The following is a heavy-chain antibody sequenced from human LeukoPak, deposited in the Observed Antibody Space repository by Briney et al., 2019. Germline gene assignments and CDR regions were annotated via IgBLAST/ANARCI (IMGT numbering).Heavy chain of an antibody. V-gene: IGHV3-21*01. CDR2: ISSSSSYI. Sequence: PGGSLRLSCAASGFTFSPYSINWVRQAPGKGLEWVSSISSSSSYIYYADSVKGRFTISRDNAKNSLYLQMNSVRDEDTAVYLCARSITMFRGLTDYWGQGTLVTVSS. CDR1: GFTFSPYS. CDR3: ARSITMFRGLTDY. D-gene: IGHD3-10*01. J-gene: IGHJ4*02.